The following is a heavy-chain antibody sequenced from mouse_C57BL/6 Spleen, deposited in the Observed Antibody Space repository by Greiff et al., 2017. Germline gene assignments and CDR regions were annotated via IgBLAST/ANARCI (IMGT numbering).Heavy chain of an antibody. V-gene: IGHV1-64*01. D-gene: IGHD1-1*01. CDR3: ASSDFSVYYGSSYSFAD. J-gene: IGHJ3*01. CDR1: GYTFTSYW. Sequence: QVQLQQSGAELVKPGASVKLSCKASGYTFTSYWMHWVKQRPGQGLEWIGMIHPNSGSTNYNEKFKSKATLTVDKSSSTAYMQLSSQTSGDSAVYYCASSDFSVYYGSSYSFADWGQGTLVTVSA. CDR2: IHPNSGST.